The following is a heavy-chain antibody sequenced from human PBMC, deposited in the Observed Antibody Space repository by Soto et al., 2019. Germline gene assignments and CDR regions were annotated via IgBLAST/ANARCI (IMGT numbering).Heavy chain of an antibody. Sequence: GGSLRLSCAASGFTFSDHYMDWVRQAPGKGLEWVGRTRNKANSYTTEYAASVKGRFTISRDDSKNSLYLQMNSLKTEDTAVYYCARGPFAVGAPLNYYYGMDVWGQGTTVTVSS. V-gene: IGHV3-72*01. J-gene: IGHJ6*02. CDR3: ARGPFAVGAPLNYYYGMDV. D-gene: IGHD1-26*01. CDR2: TRNKANSYTT. CDR1: GFTFSDHY.